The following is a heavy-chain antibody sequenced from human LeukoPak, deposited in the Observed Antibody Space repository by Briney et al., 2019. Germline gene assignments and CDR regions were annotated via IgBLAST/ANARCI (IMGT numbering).Heavy chain of an antibody. CDR2: INPSGGGT. V-gene: IGHV1-46*02. Sequence: ASVKVSCKASGYTFNNYYMHWVRQAPGQGLEWMGIINPSGGGTSYAQKFQGRVTVTRDTSTSTVYLDLNSLRSEDTAVYYCVTDEGGGGKSVGWGQGTLVTVSS. J-gene: IGHJ4*02. CDR3: VTDEGGGGKSVG. D-gene: IGHD4-23*01. CDR1: GYTFNNYY.